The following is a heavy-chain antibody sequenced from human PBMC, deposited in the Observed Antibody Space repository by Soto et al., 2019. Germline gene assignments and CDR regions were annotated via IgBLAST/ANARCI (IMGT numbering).Heavy chain of an antibody. CDR2: IYPGDSDT. J-gene: IGHJ3*02. CDR1: GYSFTTYW. D-gene: IGHD3-16*02. V-gene: IGHV5-51*01. CDR3: VRQGAWLQNRLYDAFDI. Sequence: GESLKISCKASGYSFTTYWIGWVRQMPGKGLEWMGIIYPGDSDTRYSPSFQGQVTISADKSISTAYLQWSSLKASDSAIYYCVRQGAWLQNRLYDAFDIWGQGTMVTVSS.